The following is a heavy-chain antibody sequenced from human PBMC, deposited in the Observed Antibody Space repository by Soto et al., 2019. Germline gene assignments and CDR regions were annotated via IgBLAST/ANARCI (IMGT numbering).Heavy chain of an antibody. Sequence: QVQLVESGGGVVQPGRSLRLSCAASRFIFSDYAMHWVRQAPGKGLEWVAVISYGGANKYYAESVRGRFAISRDNLKNTLYLQMNSLNPEDTAVYHCAKARHSTSWYGVEADFWGQGTLVTVSS. CDR1: RFIFSDYA. J-gene: IGHJ4*02. V-gene: IGHV3-30*09. CDR3: AKARHSTSWYGVEADF. D-gene: IGHD6-13*01. CDR2: ISYGGANK.